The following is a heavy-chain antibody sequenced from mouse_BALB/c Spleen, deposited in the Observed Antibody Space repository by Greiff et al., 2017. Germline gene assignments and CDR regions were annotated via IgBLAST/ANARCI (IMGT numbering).Heavy chain of an antibody. V-gene: IGHV3-2*02. Sequence: VQLKESGPGLVKPSQSLSLTCTVTGYSITSDYAWNWIRQFPGNILEWRGYISYSGRTSYNPSLKSRISITRDTSKNQFFLQLNSVTTEDTATYDCARSLAYYRYDDGLLRFGVWGAGTTVTVSS. D-gene: IGHD2-14*01. CDR2: ISYSGRT. CDR1: GYSITSDYA. J-gene: IGHJ1*01. CDR3: ARSLAYYRYDDGLLRFGV.